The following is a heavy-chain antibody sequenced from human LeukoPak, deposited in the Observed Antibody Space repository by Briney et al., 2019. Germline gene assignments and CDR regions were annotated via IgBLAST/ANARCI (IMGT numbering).Heavy chain of an antibody. CDR1: GYTFTGYY. D-gene: IGHD2-2*01. Sequence: ASVKVSCKASGYTFTGYYMHWVRQAPGQGLEWMGWINPNSGGTNYAQKFQGWVTMTRDTSISTAYMELSRLRSDDTAVYYCARVEAAMESYYYYYYMDVWGKGTTVTVSS. V-gene: IGHV1-2*04. J-gene: IGHJ6*03. CDR3: ARVEAAMESYYYYYYMDV. CDR2: INPNSGGT.